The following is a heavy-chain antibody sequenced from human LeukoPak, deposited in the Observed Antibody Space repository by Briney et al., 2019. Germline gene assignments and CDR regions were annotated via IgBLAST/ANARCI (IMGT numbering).Heavy chain of an antibody. CDR3: ARETTKAMIDS. V-gene: IGHV4-38-2*02. CDR2: LYYSGKS. D-gene: IGHD1-14*01. J-gene: IGHJ4*02. CDR1: GYSISSGYY. Sequence: KPSETLSLTCTVSGYSISSGYYWGWVRQPPGKGLEWIGTLYYSGKSFYNPSLKSRVTMSVDMSKNQLSLNLSFLTVADTAVYYCARETTKAMIDSRGQGILVTVSS.